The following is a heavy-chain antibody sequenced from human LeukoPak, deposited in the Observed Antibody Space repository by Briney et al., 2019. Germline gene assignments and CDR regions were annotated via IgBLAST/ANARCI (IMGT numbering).Heavy chain of an antibody. Sequence: PSETLSLTCTVSPDSTTSNFWSWVRQPPGKGLEWIGEIHRSGSTNYNPSLQSRVTISVDRSKNQIALELSSVTAADTAVYYCAREIVGGFNPGAYWGQGTLVTVSS. D-gene: IGHD1-14*01. J-gene: IGHJ4*02. CDR2: IHRSGST. CDR3: AREIVGGFNPGAY. CDR1: PDSTTSNF. V-gene: IGHV4-4*02.